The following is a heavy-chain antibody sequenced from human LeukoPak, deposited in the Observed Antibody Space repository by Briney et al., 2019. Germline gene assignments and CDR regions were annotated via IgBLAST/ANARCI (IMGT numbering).Heavy chain of an antibody. Sequence: SETLSLTCTVSGGSISSYYWSWIRQPPGKGLEWIGYIYYSGSTNYNPSLKSRVTTSVDTSKNQFSLKLSSVTAADTAVYYCARVQLGFDYWGQGTLVTVSS. CDR1: GGSISSYY. CDR3: ARVQLGFDY. J-gene: IGHJ4*02. CDR2: IYYSGST. D-gene: IGHD1-1*01. V-gene: IGHV4-59*01.